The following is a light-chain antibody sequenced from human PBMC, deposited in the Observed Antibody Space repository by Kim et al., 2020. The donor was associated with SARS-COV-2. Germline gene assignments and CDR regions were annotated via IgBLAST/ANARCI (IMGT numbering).Light chain of an antibody. V-gene: IGLV4-69*01. CDR3: QTWDTGVRL. Sequence: SVKLTCAVSSGHSSYAIAWQQQQPEKGPRFLMKLDSDGSHNEGDGIPDRFSGSSSGAERYLTISSLQSEDEADYYCQTWDTGVRLFGGGTQLTVL. CDR2: LDSDGSH. J-gene: IGLJ3*02. CDR1: SGHSSYA.